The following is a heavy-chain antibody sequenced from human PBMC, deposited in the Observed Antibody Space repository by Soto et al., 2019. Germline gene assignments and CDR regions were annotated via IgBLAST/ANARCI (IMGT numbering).Heavy chain of an antibody. CDR1: GGSFSGYY. V-gene: IGHV4-34*01. Sequence: PSETLSLTCAVYGGSFSGYYWSWIRQPPGKGLEWIGEINHSGSTNYNPSLKSRVTISVDTSKNQFSLKLSSVTAADTAVYYCARGVRLGYCDSSGYYGPFDYWGQGTMVTVSS. CDR3: ARGVRLGYCDSSGYYGPFDY. CDR2: INHSGST. J-gene: IGHJ4*02. D-gene: IGHD3-22*01.